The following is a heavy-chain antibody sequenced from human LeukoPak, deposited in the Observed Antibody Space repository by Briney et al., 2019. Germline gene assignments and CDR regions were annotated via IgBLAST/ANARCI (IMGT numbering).Heavy chain of an antibody. CDR1: GGSISSYY. D-gene: IGHD6-19*01. CDR2: IYTSGST. V-gene: IGHV4-4*07. Sequence: SETLSLTCTVSGGSISSYYWSWIRQPAGKGLEWIGRIYTSGSTNYNPSLKSRVTMSVDTSKNQFSLKLSSVTAADTAVYYCARGAIAVAGTSQYYYYYYMDVWGKGTTVTVSS. J-gene: IGHJ6*03. CDR3: ARGAIAVAGTSQYYYYYYMDV.